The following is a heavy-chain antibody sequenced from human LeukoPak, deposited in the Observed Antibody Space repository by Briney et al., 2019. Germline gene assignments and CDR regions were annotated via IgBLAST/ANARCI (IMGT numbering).Heavy chain of an antibody. CDR1: GFTFSRSW. D-gene: IGHD5-12*01. CDR3: ARDGTYTDYDPDFDI. V-gene: IGHV3-7*04. CDR2: IKQDGSEK. Sequence: GGSLRLSCAASGFTFSRSWMSWVRQAPGKGLEWVANIKQDGSEKYYVDSVKGRFTISRDNAKNSLYLQMNSLRAEDTAVFYCARDGTYTDYDPDFDIWGQGTLVTVSS. J-gene: IGHJ4*02.